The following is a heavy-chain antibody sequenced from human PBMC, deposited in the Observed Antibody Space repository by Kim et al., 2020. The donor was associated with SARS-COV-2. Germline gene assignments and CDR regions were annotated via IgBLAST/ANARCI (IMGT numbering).Heavy chain of an antibody. D-gene: IGHD5-12*01. V-gene: IGHV3-30*18. Sequence: GGSLRLSCAASGFTFSSYGMHWVRQAPGKGLEWVAVISYDGSNKYYADSVKGRFTISRDNSKNTLYLQVNSLRVEDTAVYYCAKDVSEVDYYSDYWGQGTLVTVSS. CDR2: ISYDGSNK. CDR3: AKDVSEVDYYSDY. J-gene: IGHJ4*02. CDR1: GFTFSSYG.